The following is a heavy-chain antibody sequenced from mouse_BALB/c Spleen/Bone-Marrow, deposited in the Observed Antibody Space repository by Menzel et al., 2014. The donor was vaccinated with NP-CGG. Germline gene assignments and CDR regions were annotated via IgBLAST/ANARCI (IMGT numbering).Heavy chain of an antibody. CDR3: ARGIRGSGMDY. CDR1: GFTFSSYT. J-gene: IGHJ4*01. V-gene: IGHV5-12-2*01. CDR2: ISDGGGST. D-gene: IGHD3-2*02. Sequence: EVQLVESGGGLVQPGGSLKLSCAASGFTFSSYTMSWVRQTPEKRLEWVAYISDGGGSTYYPDTVKGRFTISRDNAKNTLYLQMSSLKSEDTAMYYCARGIRGSGMDYWGQGTSVTVSS.